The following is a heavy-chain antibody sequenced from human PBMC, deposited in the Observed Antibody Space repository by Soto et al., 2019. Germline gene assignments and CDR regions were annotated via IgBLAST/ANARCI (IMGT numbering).Heavy chain of an antibody. CDR3: ARDIESVTAKHFFYYYAMDV. Sequence: QGQLVQSGAEVKKPGASVKVSCKASGFTFSNYGLNWVRQAPGQGLEWMGWVSANNGHTNYAQNLQGRVSMTTDTSTSTDYMELRGLTFDDTAVYYCARDIESVTAKHFFYYYAMDVWGQGTTVTVSS. CDR2: VSANNGHT. J-gene: IGHJ6*02. CDR1: GFTFSNYG. D-gene: IGHD2-8*01. V-gene: IGHV1-18*01.